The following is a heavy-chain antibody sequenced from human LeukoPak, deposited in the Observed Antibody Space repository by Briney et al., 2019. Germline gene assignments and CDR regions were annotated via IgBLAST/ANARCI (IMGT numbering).Heavy chain of an antibody. V-gene: IGHV4-59*01. CDR2: IYYSGST. CDR1: GGSISSYY. J-gene: IGHJ4*02. Sequence: PSETLSLTCTVSGGSISSYYWSWIRQPPGKGLEWIGYIYYSGSTNYNPSLKSRVTISVDTSKNQFSLKLSSVTAADTAVYYCARGQGHPFDYWGQGTLVTVSS. CDR3: ARGQGHPFDY.